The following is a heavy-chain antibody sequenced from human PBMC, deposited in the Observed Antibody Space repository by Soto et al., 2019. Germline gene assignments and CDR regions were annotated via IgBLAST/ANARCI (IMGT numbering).Heavy chain of an antibody. CDR2: ITWNGGNI. J-gene: IGHJ4*02. V-gene: IGHV3-9*01. D-gene: IGHD3-22*01. Sequence: GGSLRLSCAASGFTFDDFPMHWVRHAPGKGLEWVSGITWNGGNIAYADAVKGRFTISRDNAKNTLSLQMNSLRAEDTAVYYCAREIYDDYDSSGFDHWGQGTLVTVSS. CDR1: GFTFDDFP. CDR3: AREIYDDYDSSGFDH.